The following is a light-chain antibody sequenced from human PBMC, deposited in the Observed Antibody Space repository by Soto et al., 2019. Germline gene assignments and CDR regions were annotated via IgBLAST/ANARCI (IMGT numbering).Light chain of an antibody. CDR3: QQSFSTPFT. CDR2: AAS. J-gene: IGKJ5*01. Sequence: DIQMTQSPSSLSAFVGDRVTLTCRASQGISNQLNWYQLRPGKAPTILIYAASSLQTGVSSRFSGSGSGTDFTLTISSLEPEDFAIYYCQQSFSTPFTFGRGTRLEIK. CDR1: QGISNQ. V-gene: IGKV1-39*01.